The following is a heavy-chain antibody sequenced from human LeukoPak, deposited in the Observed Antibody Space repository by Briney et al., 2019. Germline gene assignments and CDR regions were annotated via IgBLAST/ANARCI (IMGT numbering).Heavy chain of an antibody. Sequence: GGSLRLSCAASGFTFGSYAMHWVRQAPGKGLEWVAVISYDGSNKYYADSVKGRFTISRDNSKNTLYLQMNSLRAEDTAVYYCARSGVRGVGGYWGQGTLVTVSS. D-gene: IGHD3-10*01. J-gene: IGHJ4*02. CDR2: ISYDGSNK. V-gene: IGHV3-30-3*01. CDR1: GFTFGSYA. CDR3: ARSGVRGVGGY.